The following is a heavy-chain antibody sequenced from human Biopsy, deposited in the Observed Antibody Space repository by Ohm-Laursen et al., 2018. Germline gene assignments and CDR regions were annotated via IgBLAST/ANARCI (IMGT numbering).Heavy chain of an antibody. CDR1: GYSFSTYD. V-gene: IGHV1-8*01. J-gene: IGHJ4*02. CDR2: MIPSSGKT. Sequence: SVKVSCKASGYSFSTYDVNWVRQARGQGLEWMGWMIPSSGKTGYARRFQGRVTLTMNTSISTAYMELSGLRSEDTAVYYCAADINVWNVNYWGQGTQVTVSS. D-gene: IGHD1-1*01. CDR3: AADINVWNVNY.